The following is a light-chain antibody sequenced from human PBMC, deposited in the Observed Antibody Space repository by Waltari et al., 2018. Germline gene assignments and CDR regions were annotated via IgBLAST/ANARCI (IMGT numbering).Light chain of an antibody. CDR2: EDD. J-gene: IGLJ2*01. CDR3: QSYDSTTVI. V-gene: IGLV6-57*01. Sequence: FILTQPHSVSESPGKTVTISCTRSSGSIASNYVQWYQPGPGSSPTTGIYEDDQRPSGVPDRFSGSIDGSSNSASLTISGLKTEDESDYYCQSYDSTTVIFGGGTKLTVL. CDR1: SGSIASNY.